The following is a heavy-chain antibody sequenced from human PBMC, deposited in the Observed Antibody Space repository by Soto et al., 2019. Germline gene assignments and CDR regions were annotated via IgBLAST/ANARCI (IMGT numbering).Heavy chain of an antibody. CDR3: ASQTSEYNCFWSGYFYFDY. CDR1: GFTFSDYY. D-gene: IGHD3-3*01. CDR2: ISPSGSTI. V-gene: IGHV3-11*01. J-gene: IGHJ4*02. Sequence: QVQLVESGGGLVKPGGSLRLSCAASGFTFSDYYMSWIRQAPGKGLECVSYISPSGSTINYADSVKGRFTISRDNDKKSLYLQINSLRAEDTAVYYCASQTSEYNCFWSGYFYFDYWGQGTLVTVSS.